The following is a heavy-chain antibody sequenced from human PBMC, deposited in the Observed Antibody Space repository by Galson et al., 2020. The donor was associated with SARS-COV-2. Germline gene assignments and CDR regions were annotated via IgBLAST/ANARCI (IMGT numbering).Heavy chain of an antibody. J-gene: IGHJ4*02. CDR1: GYTFTDYF. CDR2: INPNRGDT. D-gene: IGHD3-10*01. V-gene: IGHV1-2*02. CDR3: ARDLRLYYASGGRDY. Sequence: AAVKVSCKASGYTFTDYFMHLVRQAPGQGLEWMGWINPNRGDTHYVQKSQGRVTITRDTSITTVYMELSRLRSDDTALYYWARDLRLYYASGGRDYWGQGTLVTVFS.